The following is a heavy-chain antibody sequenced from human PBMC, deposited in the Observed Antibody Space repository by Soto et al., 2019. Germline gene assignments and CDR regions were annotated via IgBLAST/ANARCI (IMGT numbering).Heavy chain of an antibody. CDR1: GFIVSSKY. V-gene: IGHV3-53*01. D-gene: IGHD6-19*01. Sequence: EVQLVESGGGLIQPGGSLRLSCAASGFIVSSKYMSWVRQAPGKGLEWVSILYTDDTTYYADSVKGRFTISRDNSKNTLYVQMNSLRAEDTAVYYWARVGAVAAVDYWGQGTLVTVSS. CDR2: LYTDDTT. CDR3: ARVGAVAAVDY. J-gene: IGHJ4*02.